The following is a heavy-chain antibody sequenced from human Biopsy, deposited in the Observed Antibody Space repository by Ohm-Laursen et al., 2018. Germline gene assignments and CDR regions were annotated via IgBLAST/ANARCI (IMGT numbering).Heavy chain of an antibody. CDR1: GFRFDNTG. J-gene: IGHJ3*02. CDR3: TKNTQWEGSGYLDAFHI. D-gene: IGHD3-22*01. Sequence: RSLRLSCAAPGFRFDNTGMHWVRQGPGKGLEWVAGISWSSDSITYAKSVTGRFTISRDNGENSLYLQMNSLRPEDTALYYCTKNTQWEGSGYLDAFHIWGHGAMVTVSS. CDR2: ISWSSDSI. V-gene: IGHV3-9*01.